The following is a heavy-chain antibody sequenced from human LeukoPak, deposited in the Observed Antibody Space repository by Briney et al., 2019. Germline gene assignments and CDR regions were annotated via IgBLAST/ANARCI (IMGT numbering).Heavy chain of an antibody. Sequence: ASVKVSCKASGGTFSSYAISWVRQAPGQGLEWMGGIIPIFGTANYAQKFRGRVTITADESTSTAYMELSSLRSEDTAVYYCARVKSGDDILTGYYTSQYNWFDPWGQGTLVTVSS. V-gene: IGHV1-69*01. CDR3: ARVKSGDDILTGYYTSQYNWFDP. CDR2: IIPIFGTA. CDR1: GGTFSSYA. D-gene: IGHD3-9*01. J-gene: IGHJ5*02.